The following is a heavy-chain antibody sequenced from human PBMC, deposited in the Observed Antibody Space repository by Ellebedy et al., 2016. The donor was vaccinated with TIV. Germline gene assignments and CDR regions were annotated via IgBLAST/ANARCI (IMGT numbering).Heavy chain of an antibody. D-gene: IGHD2/OR15-2a*01. CDR2: IYFGGTT. Sequence: SETLSLXCTVSGGSISSGTYYWSWIRQHPGKGLEWIGNIYFGGTTYYNPSLKSRVTISVDTSKNQFSLTLSSVTAADTAVYYCARSRGDYFPDYWGQGTLVTVSS. CDR3: ARSRGDYFPDY. CDR1: GGSISSGTYY. V-gene: IGHV4-31*03. J-gene: IGHJ4*02.